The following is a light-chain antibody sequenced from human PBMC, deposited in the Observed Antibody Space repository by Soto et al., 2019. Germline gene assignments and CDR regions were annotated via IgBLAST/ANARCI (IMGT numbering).Light chain of an antibody. Sequence: EIVMTQSSATPSVSPGERAPLSCRASQSVSSNLAWYQQKPGQAPRLLIYGASTRATGIPARFSGSGSGTEFTLTISSLQSEDFAVYYCQQYNNWPPITFGQGTRLEIK. CDR2: GAS. V-gene: IGKV3-15*01. CDR3: QQYNNWPPIT. CDR1: QSVSSN. J-gene: IGKJ5*01.